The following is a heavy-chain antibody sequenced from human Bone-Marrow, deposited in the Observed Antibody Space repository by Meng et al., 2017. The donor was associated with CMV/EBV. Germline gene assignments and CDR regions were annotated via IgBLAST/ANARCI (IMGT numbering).Heavy chain of an antibody. V-gene: IGHV1-18*04. CDR1: GYTFTTYY. CDR2: ISAYNGNT. Sequence: ASVKVSCKSSGYTFTTYYMHWVRQAPGQGLEWMGWISAYNGNTNYAQKLQGRVTMTTDTSTSTAYMELRSLRSDDTAVYYCARGVAAHPFDYWGQGTLVTVSS. D-gene: IGHD6-6*01. J-gene: IGHJ4*02. CDR3: ARGVAAHPFDY.